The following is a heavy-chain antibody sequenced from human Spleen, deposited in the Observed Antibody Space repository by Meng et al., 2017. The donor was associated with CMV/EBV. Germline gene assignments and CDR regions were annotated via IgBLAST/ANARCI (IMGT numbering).Heavy chain of an antibody. CDR1: GFTFSSYA. V-gene: IGHV3-21*01. Sequence: GESLKISCAASGFTFSSYAMSWVRQAPGKGLEWVSSISRSSSYIYYADSVKGRFTISRDNAKNSLYLQMNSLRAEDTAVYYCARGGIGCCSSTSCYCDAGYWGQGTLVTVSS. CDR3: ARGGIGCCSSTSCYCDAGY. J-gene: IGHJ4*02. D-gene: IGHD2-2*01. CDR2: ISRSSSYI.